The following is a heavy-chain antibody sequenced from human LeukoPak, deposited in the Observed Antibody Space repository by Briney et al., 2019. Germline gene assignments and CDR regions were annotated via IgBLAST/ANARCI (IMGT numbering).Heavy chain of an antibody. D-gene: IGHD1-14*01. CDR2: IGAAGDT. V-gene: IGHV3-13*01. J-gene: IGHJ3*02. CDR3: ARARRARSRTDAFDI. CDR1: GFTFSSYD. Sequence: PGGSLRLSCAASGFTFSSYDMHWVRQATGKGLEWVSGIGAAGDTYYPGSVKGRFTISRENAKNSLYLQMNSLRAGDTAVYYCARARRARSRTDAFDIWGQGTMVTVSS.